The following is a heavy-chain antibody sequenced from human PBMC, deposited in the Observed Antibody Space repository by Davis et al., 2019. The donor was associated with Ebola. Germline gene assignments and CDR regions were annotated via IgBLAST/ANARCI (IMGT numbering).Heavy chain of an antibody. CDR3: ARGTASYYYYYYYMDV. Sequence: MPLETLSLTCAVYGGSFSGYYWSWIRQPPGKGLEWIGEINHSGSTNYNPSLKSRVTISVDTSKNQFSLKLSSVTAADTAVYYCARGTASYYYYYYYMDVWGKGTTVTVSS. CDR1: GGSFSGYY. D-gene: IGHD4-17*01. V-gene: IGHV4-34*01. J-gene: IGHJ6*03. CDR2: INHSGST.